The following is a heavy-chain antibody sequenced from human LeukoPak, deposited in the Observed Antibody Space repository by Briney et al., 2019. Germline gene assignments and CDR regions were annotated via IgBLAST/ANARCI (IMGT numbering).Heavy chain of an antibody. J-gene: IGHJ5*02. CDR3: ARNDSGGNTACFDP. CDR1: GGTIRGYF. V-gene: IGHV4-59*01. Sequence: RPSETLSLTCTASGGTIRGYFWSWIRQPPGKGLEWIGYIFYSGSTYYNPSLMSRVTISVDMSTNQFSLELTSVTAADTAVYYCARNDSGGNTACFDPWGQGTLVTVSS. D-gene: IGHD4-23*01. CDR2: IFYSGST.